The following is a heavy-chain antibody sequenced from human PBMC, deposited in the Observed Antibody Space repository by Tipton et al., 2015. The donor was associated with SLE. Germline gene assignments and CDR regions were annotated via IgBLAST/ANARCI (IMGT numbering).Heavy chain of an antibody. CDR1: GGSISSGDYY. Sequence: TLSLTCTVSGGSISSGDYYWNWIRQHPGKGLEWIGYISKTGRLYYNPPLSSRVRMSVATSQSQFSLQLSSVTAADTAVYYCARARSSSSRSGYYYYYMDVWGKGTTVTVSS. D-gene: IGHD6-6*01. J-gene: IGHJ6*03. V-gene: IGHV4-31*03. CDR3: ARARSSSSRSGYYYYYMDV. CDR2: ISKTGRL.